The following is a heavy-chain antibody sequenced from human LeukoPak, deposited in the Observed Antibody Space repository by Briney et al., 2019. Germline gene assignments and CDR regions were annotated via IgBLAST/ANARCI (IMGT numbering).Heavy chain of an antibody. V-gene: IGHV3-23*01. CDR2: IGGIGGGT. J-gene: IGHJ4*02. Sequence: GGSLRLSRAASGFTTFSRYAMSWVRQAPGKGLEWVSSIGGIGGGTYYGDSVRGRFTISRDISTKMSYLQMDSLRAEDTAIYYCVGSSVATFDYFEFWGQGTLVTVSS. CDR3: VGSSVATFDYFEF. CDR1: GFTTFSRYA. D-gene: IGHD5-12*01.